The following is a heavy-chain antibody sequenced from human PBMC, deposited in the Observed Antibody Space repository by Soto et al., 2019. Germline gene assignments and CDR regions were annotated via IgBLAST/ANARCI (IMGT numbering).Heavy chain of an antibody. CDR2: INPASGST. Sequence: QVQLVQSGAEVKKPGASVKLSCRTSGYTFTHYYIHWVRQAPGQGLEWLAIINPASGSTNYAQDFQGRLTLTLDTSTTTVYMELSGLRAEDTAIFYCARDLEAGEHWGQGTLVNVSS. CDR3: ARDLEAGEH. V-gene: IGHV1-46*01. CDR1: GYTFTHYY. D-gene: IGHD6-13*01. J-gene: IGHJ4*02.